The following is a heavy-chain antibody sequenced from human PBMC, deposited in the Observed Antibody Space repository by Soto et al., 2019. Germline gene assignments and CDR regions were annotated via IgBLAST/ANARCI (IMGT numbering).Heavy chain of an antibody. CDR2: ISANGQGI. Sequence: LRLSCAASGFTFSTYALSWVRQAPGKGLEWVSAISANGQGIYYADSVRGRFTISSDNSKNTIFLHMDSLRAEDTAVYYCAKDRNYPRDQFHYWGQGTLVTVSS. CDR3: AKDRNYPRDQFHY. V-gene: IGHV3-23*01. J-gene: IGHJ4*02. D-gene: IGHD1-7*01. CDR1: GFTFSTYA.